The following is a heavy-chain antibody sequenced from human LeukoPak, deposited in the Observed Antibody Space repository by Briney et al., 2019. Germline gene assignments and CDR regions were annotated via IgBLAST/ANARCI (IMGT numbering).Heavy chain of an antibody. J-gene: IGHJ5*02. Sequence: ASVKVSCKASGYTFTGYYMHWVRQAPGQGLEWMGWINPNSGGTNYAQQFQGRVNMTRDTSISTAYMELSRLRSDDTAVYYCARVSIVVVPAAWFDPWGQGTLVTVSS. D-gene: IGHD2-2*01. V-gene: IGHV1-2*02. CDR3: ARVSIVVVPAAWFDP. CDR2: INPNSGGT. CDR1: GYTFTGYY.